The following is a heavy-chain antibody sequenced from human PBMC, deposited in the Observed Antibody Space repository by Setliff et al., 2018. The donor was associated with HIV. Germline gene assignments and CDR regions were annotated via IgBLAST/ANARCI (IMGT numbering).Heavy chain of an antibody. J-gene: IGHJ6*02. Sequence: SETLSLTCTVSGVSISSGSYYWSWIRQPAGKGLEWIGHIYTSGSTNYNPSLKSRVTISVDTSKNQFSLNLTSVTAADTAVYYCARVEAKIRGATYGMDVWGQGTTVT. CDR3: ARVEAKIRGATYGMDV. D-gene: IGHD3-10*01. CDR2: IYTSGST. CDR1: GVSISSGSYY. V-gene: IGHV4-61*09.